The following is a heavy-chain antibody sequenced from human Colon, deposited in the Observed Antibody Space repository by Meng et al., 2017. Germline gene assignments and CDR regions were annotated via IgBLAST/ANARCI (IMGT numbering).Heavy chain of an antibody. J-gene: IGHJ5*02. CDR1: GDSISSYY. V-gene: IGHV4-4*07. CDR3: ARDKGIVAAGARWFDP. Sequence: HRPDAGPGLVKPSETLSLTCTVSGDSISSYYWRWIRQTAGKGLEWIGRIHTSGSTTYNPSLKSRVTMSVDTSKNQVSLKLTSVTAADTAVYYCARDKGIVAAGARWFDPWGQGTLVTVSS. D-gene: IGHD2-15*01. CDR2: IHTSGST.